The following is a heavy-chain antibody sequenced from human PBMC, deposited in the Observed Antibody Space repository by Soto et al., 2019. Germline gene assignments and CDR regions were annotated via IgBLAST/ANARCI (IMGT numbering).Heavy chain of an antibody. J-gene: IGHJ6*02. V-gene: IGHV4-59*01. CDR1: GGSISSDY. CDR2: IYYSGIT. D-gene: IGHD1-20*01. CDR3: ARYKSNYYYGMDV. Sequence: QVQLQESGPGLVKPSETLSLTCTVSGGSISSDYWSWIRQPPGKGLEWIGYIYYSGITNYNPSLKRRVTISVDPSKNQFSLKLRSVTAADAAVYYCARYKSNYYYGMDVWGQGTTVTVSS.